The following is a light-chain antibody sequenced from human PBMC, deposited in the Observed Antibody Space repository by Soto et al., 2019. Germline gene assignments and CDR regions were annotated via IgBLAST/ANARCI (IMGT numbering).Light chain of an antibody. CDR2: GAS. CDR1: QSVTSS. Sequence: NVLTQSPGTPSFSPGGRATPSFRASQSVTSSLAWYQQKTGQAPRLLIFGASSRATGIPDRFSGSGSGTDFTLTINRLEPEDFAVYYCQQYGSSSLTFGPGAKVDIK. CDR3: QQYGSSSLT. J-gene: IGKJ3*01. V-gene: IGKV3-20*01.